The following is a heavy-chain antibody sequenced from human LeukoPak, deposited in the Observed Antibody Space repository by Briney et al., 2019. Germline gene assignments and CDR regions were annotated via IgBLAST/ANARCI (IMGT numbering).Heavy chain of an antibody. CDR1: GFTFSSYS. D-gene: IGHD2-15*01. J-gene: IGHJ3*02. CDR2: ISSSSSYI. CDR3: ARDSSGIDAFDI. Sequence: GGSLRLSCAASGFTFSSYSMNWVRQAPGKGLEWVSSISSSSSYIYYADSVEGRFTISRDNAKNSLYLQMNSLRAEDTAVYYCARDSSGIDAFDIWGQGTMVTVSS. V-gene: IGHV3-21*01.